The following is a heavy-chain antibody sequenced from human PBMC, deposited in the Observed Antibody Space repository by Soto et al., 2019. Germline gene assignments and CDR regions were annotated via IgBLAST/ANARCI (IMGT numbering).Heavy chain of an antibody. CDR2: IIPIFGTA. CDR3: ARGGFRGRCSSPSCYPFFDS. CDR1: GGAFRSYA. D-gene: IGHD2-2*01. J-gene: IGHJ5*01. V-gene: IGHV1-69*13. Sequence: VKVACKASGGAFRSYAISSVRQAPGQGLEWMGGIIPIFGTANYAQKFQGRVPITADESTSTAYMELSRLRSNDTAVYYCARGGFRGRCSSPSCYPFFDSWGQGTLVTVSS.